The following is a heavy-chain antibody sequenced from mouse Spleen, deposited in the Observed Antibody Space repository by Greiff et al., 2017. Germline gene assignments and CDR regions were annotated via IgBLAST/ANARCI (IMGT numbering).Heavy chain of an antibody. J-gene: IGHJ3*01. CDR3: ARGKAY. Sequence: LQQSGGGLVKPGGSLKLSCAASGFTFSSYAMSWVRQTPEKRLEWVASISSGGSTYYPDSVKGRFTISRDNARNILYLQMSSLRSEDTAMYYCARGKAYWGQGTLVTVSA. CDR2: ISSGGST. V-gene: IGHV5-6-5*01. CDR1: GFTFSSYA.